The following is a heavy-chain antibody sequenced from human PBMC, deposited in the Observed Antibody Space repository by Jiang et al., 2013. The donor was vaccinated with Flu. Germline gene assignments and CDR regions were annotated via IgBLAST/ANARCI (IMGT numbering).Heavy chain of an antibody. Sequence: VPGGSISSGDYYWSWIRQPPGKGLEWIGYIYYSGSTYYNPSLKSRVTISVDTSKNQFSLKLSSVTAADTAVYYCARDRQTGMIVVNRYFDLWGRGTLVTVSS. CDR2: IYYSGST. CDR3: ARDRQTGMIVVNRYFDL. J-gene: IGHJ2*01. CDR1: GGSISSGDYY. V-gene: IGHV4-30-4*01. D-gene: IGHD3-22*01.